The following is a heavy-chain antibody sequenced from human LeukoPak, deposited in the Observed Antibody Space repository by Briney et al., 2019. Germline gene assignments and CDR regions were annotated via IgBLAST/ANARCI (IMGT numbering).Heavy chain of an antibody. CDR2: IIPIFGTA. V-gene: IGHV1-69*13. J-gene: IGHJ4*02. Sequence: SVKVSCKASGGTFISYAISWVRQARGQGLEWMGGIIPIFGTANYAQKFQGRVTITADESTSTAYMELSSLRSEDTAVYYCARLYYYDSSGYSGWGQGTLVTVSS. D-gene: IGHD3-22*01. CDR1: GGTFISYA. CDR3: ARLYYYDSSGYSG.